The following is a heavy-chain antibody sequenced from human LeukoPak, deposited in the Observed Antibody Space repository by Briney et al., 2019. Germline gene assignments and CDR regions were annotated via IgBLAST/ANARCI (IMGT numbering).Heavy chain of an antibody. V-gene: IGHV3-30*18. CDR3: ANYIQRPPGMDV. CDR1: GFTFSNYG. CDR2: ISYEGGTT. J-gene: IGHJ6*02. Sequence: GGSLRLSCAGAGFTFSNYGMHWVRQAPGKGLEWVAVISYEGGTTYYADSVKGRFTISTDNSKNTVYLQMNSLRAEDTALYFCANYIQRPPGMDVWGQGTMVTVSS. D-gene: IGHD2-15*01.